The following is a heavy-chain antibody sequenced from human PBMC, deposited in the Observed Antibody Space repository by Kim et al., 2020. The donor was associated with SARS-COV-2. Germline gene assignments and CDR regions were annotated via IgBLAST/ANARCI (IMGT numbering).Heavy chain of an antibody. Sequence: GGSLRLSCGASGFTFSTYYMTWVRQAPGKGLEWVANIKEDGSEKYYVDSVKGRFTISRDKAKNSLYLQMDSLRAEDTAVYYCARAGYTYGLSYWGHGTL. CDR3: ARAGYTYGLSY. D-gene: IGHD5-18*01. J-gene: IGHJ4*01. CDR1: GFTFSTYY. V-gene: IGHV3-7*01. CDR2: IKEDGSEK.